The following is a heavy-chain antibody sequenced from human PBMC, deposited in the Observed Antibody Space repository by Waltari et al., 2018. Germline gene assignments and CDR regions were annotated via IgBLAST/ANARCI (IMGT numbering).Heavy chain of an antibody. V-gene: IGHV3-23*01. Sequence: EVQLLESGGGLVQPGGSLRLSFAASGFTFSSYAMSWVRQAPGRGLEWVSDISGSGGSKYYADSVKGRFNISRDNSKNTLYLQMNSLRAEDTAVYYCAKDNYYGSGSYYTFFDYWGQGTLVTVSS. CDR3: AKDNYYGSGSYYTFFDY. D-gene: IGHD3-10*01. CDR2: ISGSGGSK. CDR1: GFTFSSYA. J-gene: IGHJ4*02.